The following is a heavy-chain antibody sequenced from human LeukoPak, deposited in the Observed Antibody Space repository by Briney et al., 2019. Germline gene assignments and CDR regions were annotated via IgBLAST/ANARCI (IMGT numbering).Heavy chain of an antibody. CDR3: ARSSYDSSGYYYEEGYFDY. CDR2: INHSGST. Sequence: PSETLSLTCAVYGGSFSGYYWSWIRQPPGKGLEWIGEINHSGSTNYNPSLKSRVTISVDTSKNQFPLKLSSVTAADTAVYYCARSSYDSSGYYYEEGYFDYWGQGTLVTVSS. J-gene: IGHJ4*02. V-gene: IGHV4-34*01. D-gene: IGHD3-22*01. CDR1: GGSFSGYY.